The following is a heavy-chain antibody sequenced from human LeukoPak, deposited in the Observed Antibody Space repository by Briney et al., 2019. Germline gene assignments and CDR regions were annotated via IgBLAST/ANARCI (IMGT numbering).Heavy chain of an antibody. CDR1: GFTFSSYA. D-gene: IGHD3-9*01. V-gene: IGHV3-23*01. CDR3: AKNLGYFDWLLSPFDY. Sequence: GGSLRLSCAASGFTFSSYAMSWVRQAPGKGLEWVSAISGSGGSTYYADSVKGRFTISRDNSKNTLYLQMNSLRAEDTAVYYCAKNLGYFDWLLSPFDYWGQGTLVTVSS. CDR2: ISGSGGST. J-gene: IGHJ4*02.